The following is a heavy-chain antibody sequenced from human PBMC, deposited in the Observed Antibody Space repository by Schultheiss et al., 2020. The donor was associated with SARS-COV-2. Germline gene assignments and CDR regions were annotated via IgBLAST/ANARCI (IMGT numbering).Heavy chain of an antibody. CDR3: ARDGSSSAGGFDY. CDR2: IIPIFGTA. D-gene: IGHD6-6*01. CDR1: GGTFSSYA. V-gene: IGHV1-69*13. Sequence: SVKVSCKASGGTFSSYAISWVRQAPGQGLEWMGGIIPIFGTANYAQKFQGRVTITADESTSTAYMELSSLRSDDTAVYYCARDGSSSAGGFDYWGQGTLVTVSS. J-gene: IGHJ4*02.